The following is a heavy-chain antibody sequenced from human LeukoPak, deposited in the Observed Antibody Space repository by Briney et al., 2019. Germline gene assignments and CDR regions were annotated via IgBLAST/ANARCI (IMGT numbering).Heavy chain of an antibody. Sequence: SETLSLTCTVSGGSISSYYWSWIRQPPGKGLEWIAYIYYTGSTNYNPSLKSRATMSVDTSKSQFSLKLSSVTAADTAVYYCARGQQLVQYYFDYWGQGTLVTVSS. CDR3: ARGQQLVQYYFDY. J-gene: IGHJ4*02. CDR1: GGSISSYY. V-gene: IGHV4-59*01. CDR2: IYYTGST. D-gene: IGHD6-13*01.